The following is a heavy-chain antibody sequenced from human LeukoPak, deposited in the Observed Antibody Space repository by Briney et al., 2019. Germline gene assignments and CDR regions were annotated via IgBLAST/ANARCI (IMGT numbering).Heavy chain of an antibody. D-gene: IGHD6-13*01. CDR3: ARALPTGYSSSWYGGGYYYYYYMDV. V-gene: IGHV4-38-2*02. J-gene: IGHJ6*03. Sequence: SETLSLTCTVSGYSISSGYYWGWIRQPPGKGLEWIGSIYHSGSTYYNPSLKSRVTVSVDTSKNQFSLKVSSVTAADTAVYYCARALPTGYSSSWYGGGYYYYYYMDVWGKGTTVTVSS. CDR1: GYSISSGYY. CDR2: IYHSGST.